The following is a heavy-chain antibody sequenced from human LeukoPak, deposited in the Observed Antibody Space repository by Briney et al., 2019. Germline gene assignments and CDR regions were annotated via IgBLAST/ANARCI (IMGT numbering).Heavy chain of an antibody. CDR3: ATTTSGGDAFDI. CDR2: IYTSGST. Sequence: SQTLSLTCTVSGGSISSGSYYWSWLRQPAGKGLEWIGRIYTSGSTNYNPSLKSRVTISVDTSNNQFSLNLRSVTAADTAVYYCATTTSGGDAFDIWGQGTMVTVSS. J-gene: IGHJ3*02. D-gene: IGHD1-26*01. V-gene: IGHV4-61*02. CDR1: GGSISSGSYY.